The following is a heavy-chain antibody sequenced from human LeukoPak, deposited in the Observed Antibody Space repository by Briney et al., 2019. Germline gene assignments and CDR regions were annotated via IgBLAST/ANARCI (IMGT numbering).Heavy chain of an antibody. V-gene: IGHV3-53*01. CDR3: AKDRQKLEPKDFDY. CDR1: GFTVSSNY. Sequence: GGSLRLSCAASGFTVSSNYMSWVRQAPGKGLEWVSVIYSGGSTYYADSVKGRFTISRDNSKNTLYLQMNSLRAEDTAVYYCAKDRQKLEPKDFDYWGQGTLVTVSS. J-gene: IGHJ4*02. CDR2: IYSGGST. D-gene: IGHD1-1*01.